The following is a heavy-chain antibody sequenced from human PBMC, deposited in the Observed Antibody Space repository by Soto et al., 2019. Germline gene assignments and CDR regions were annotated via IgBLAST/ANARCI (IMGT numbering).Heavy chain of an antibody. CDR3: ARDASVYYGLDV. CDR2: IYYSGST. CDR1: GGSIGSGGYY. J-gene: IGHJ6*02. Sequence: QVQLQESGPGLVKPSQTLSLTCTVSGGSIGSGGYYWSWIRQHPGKGLEWIGYIYYSGSTYYNPSLKSRVTISVDTSKNQFSLRLISVTAADTAVYYCARDASVYYGLDVWGQRTVVTVSS. V-gene: IGHV4-31*03.